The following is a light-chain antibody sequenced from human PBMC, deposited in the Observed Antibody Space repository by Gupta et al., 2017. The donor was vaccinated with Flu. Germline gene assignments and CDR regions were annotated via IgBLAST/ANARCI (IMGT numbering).Light chain of an antibody. J-gene: IGLJ3*02. CDR1: DFTSYND. V-gene: IGLV2-14*03. CDR2: DVD. Sequence: DFTSYNDVSWYQQHPGQAPKLMSYDVDNRPSGVSDRFSGSKSGNTASLTISGLQAEDESDYYCASYTDSGTHVLFGGGTKLTVL. CDR3: ASYTDSGTHVL.